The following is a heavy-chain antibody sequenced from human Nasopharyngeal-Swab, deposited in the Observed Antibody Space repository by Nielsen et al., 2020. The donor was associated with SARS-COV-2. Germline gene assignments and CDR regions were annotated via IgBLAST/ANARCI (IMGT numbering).Heavy chain of an antibody. J-gene: IGHJ4*02. V-gene: IGHV1-8*01. CDR2: MNPDSGKT. CDR3: AREGEYGAYDAPDY. D-gene: IGHD5-12*01. Sequence: ASVKVSCKASGYTFTSYDINWVRQAPGQGLEWMGWMNPDSGKTGYVQKFQGTVTMTRDTSISTAYMELTSLTSEDTAIYYCAREGEYGAYDAPDYWGQGTLVTVSS. CDR1: GYTFTSYD.